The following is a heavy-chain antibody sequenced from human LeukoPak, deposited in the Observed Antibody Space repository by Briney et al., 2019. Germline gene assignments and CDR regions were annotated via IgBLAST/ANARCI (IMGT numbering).Heavy chain of an antibody. J-gene: IGHJ5*02. CDR3: AKDRDYDFWSGGFDP. V-gene: IGHV3-23*01. CDR1: GFTFSRYA. CDR2: ISGSGGST. D-gene: IGHD3-3*01. Sequence: PGGSLRLSCAASGFTFSRYAMSGVRQAPGKGLEWVSAISGSGGSTYYADSVKGRFTISRDNSKNTLYLQMNSLRAEDTAVYYCAKDRDYDFWSGGFDPWGQGTLVTVSS.